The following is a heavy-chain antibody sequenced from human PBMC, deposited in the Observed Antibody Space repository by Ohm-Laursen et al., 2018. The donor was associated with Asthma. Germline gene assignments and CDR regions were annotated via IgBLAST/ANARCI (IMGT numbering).Heavy chain of an antibody. J-gene: IGHJ4*02. CDR2: IIPIFGTA. Sequence: SSVKVSCKTSGGTFSSYAISWVRQAPGQGLEWMGRIIPIFGTANYAQKFQGRVTITADESTSTACMELSSLRSEDTAVYYCARDPNSGYDLRFDYWGQGTLVTVSS. V-gene: IGHV1-69*15. D-gene: IGHD5-12*01. CDR3: ARDPNSGYDLRFDY. CDR1: GGTFSSYA.